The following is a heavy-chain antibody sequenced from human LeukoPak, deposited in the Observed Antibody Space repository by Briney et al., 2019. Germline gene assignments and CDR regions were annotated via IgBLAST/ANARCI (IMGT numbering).Heavy chain of an antibody. CDR2: IKPIDDTT. CDR1: GYPFTSYH. CDR3: ARDSGDWPVDY. D-gene: IGHD2-21*02. Sequence: GASVKVSCKTSGYPFTSYHMHWVRQAPGQELEWMGIIKPIDDTTSFTQKFQDRLTMTRDTSTSTVFMELTSLRSEDTALYYCARDSGDWPVDYWGQGTLVTVSS. J-gene: IGHJ4*02. V-gene: IGHV1-46*01.